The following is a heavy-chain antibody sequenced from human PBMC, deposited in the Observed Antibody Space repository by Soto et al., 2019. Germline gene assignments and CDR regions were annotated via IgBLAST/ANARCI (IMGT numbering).Heavy chain of an antibody. CDR3: ARSARWLQSRYFDL. Sequence: GSLRPPCXASGFIFSNYDMHWVRQVTGKGLEWVSSSDIAGETYYPDSVKGRFTISRETARNSLYLQMNSLRAGETAVYYCARSARWLQSRYFDLWGRGTLVTVSS. V-gene: IGHV3-13*01. J-gene: IGHJ2*01. CDR1: GFIFSNYD. D-gene: IGHD5-12*01. CDR2: SDIAGET.